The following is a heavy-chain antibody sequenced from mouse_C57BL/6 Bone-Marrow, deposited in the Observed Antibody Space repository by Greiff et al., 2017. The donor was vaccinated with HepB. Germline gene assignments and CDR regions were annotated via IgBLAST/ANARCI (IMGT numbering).Heavy chain of an antibody. Sequence: VQVVESGAELVRPGASVTLSCKASGYTFTDYEMHWVKQTPVHGLEWIGAIDPETGGTAYNQKFKGKAILTADKSSSTAYMELRSLTSEDSAVYYCTPYDYDEGGYFDYWGQGTTLTVSS. CDR3: TPYDYDEGGYFDY. V-gene: IGHV1-15*01. D-gene: IGHD2-4*01. J-gene: IGHJ2*01. CDR2: IDPETGGT. CDR1: GYTFTDYE.